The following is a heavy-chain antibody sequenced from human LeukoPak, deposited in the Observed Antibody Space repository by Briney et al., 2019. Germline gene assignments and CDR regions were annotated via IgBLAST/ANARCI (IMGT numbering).Heavy chain of an antibody. CDR3: AKDLRTIFGVVTQGTYFDY. CDR2: IYYSGST. J-gene: IGHJ4*02. CDR1: GGSISSYY. D-gene: IGHD3-3*01. Sequence: SETLSLTCTVSGGSISSYYWSWIRQPPGKGLEWIGYIYYSGSTNYNPSLKSRVTISVDTSKNQFSLKLSSVTAADTAVYYCAKDLRTIFGVVTQGTYFDYWGQGTLVTVSS. V-gene: IGHV4-59*01.